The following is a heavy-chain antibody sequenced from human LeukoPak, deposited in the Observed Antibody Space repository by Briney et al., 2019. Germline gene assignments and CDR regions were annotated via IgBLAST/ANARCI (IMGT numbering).Heavy chain of an antibody. Sequence: GGSLRLTCAASGFTFSSYAMNWVRQAPGKGLEWVSAISGSDGSTYYADSVKGRFTISRDNSKNTLYLQMNSLRAEDTAIYYCAKIRPPAYDIWGQGTMVTVSS. J-gene: IGHJ3*02. CDR3: AKIRPPAYDI. V-gene: IGHV3-23*01. CDR1: GFTFSSYA. D-gene: IGHD3-3*02. CDR2: ISGSDGST.